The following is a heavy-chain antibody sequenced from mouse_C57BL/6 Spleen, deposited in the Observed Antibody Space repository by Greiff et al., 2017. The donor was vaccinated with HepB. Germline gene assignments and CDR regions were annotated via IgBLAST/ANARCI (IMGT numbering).Heavy chain of an antibody. V-gene: IGHV5-17*01. J-gene: IGHJ4*01. CDR2: ISSGSSTI. CDR3: ARPQGVYAMDY. D-gene: IGHD3-1*01. CDR1: GFTFSDYG. Sequence: EVMLVESGGGLVKPGGSLKLSCAASGFTFSDYGMHWVRQAPEKGLEWVAYISSGSSTIYYADTVKGRVTISRDNAKNTLFLQMTSLRSEDTAMYYCARPQGVYAMDYWGQGTSVTVSS.